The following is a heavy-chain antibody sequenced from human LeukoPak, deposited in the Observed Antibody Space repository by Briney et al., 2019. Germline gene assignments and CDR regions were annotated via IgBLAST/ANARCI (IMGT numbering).Heavy chain of an antibody. J-gene: IGHJ4*02. CDR1: GYTFTGYY. V-gene: IGHV1-2*02. CDR2: INPNSGGT. CDR3: ARGLYYYDSSGYYYEGVFDY. Sequence: ASVKVSCKASGYTFTGYYMHWVRQAPGQGLEWMGWINPNSGGTNYAQKFQGRVTMTRNTSISTAYMELSSLRSEDTAVYYCARGLYYYDSSGYYYEGVFDYWGQGTLVTVSS. D-gene: IGHD3-22*01.